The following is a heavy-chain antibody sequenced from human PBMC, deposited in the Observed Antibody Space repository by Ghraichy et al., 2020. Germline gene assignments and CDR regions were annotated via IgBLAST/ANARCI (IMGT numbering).Heavy chain of an antibody. D-gene: IGHD6-6*01. V-gene: IGHV4-34*01. J-gene: IGHJ6*02. CDR1: GGSFSGYY. CDR2: INHSGST. Sequence: SETLSLTCAVYGGSFSGYYWSWIRQPPGKGLEWIGEINHSGSTNYNPSLKSRVTISVDTSKNQFSLKLSSVTAADTAVYYCARWDSSSEYYYYGMDVWGQGTTVTVSS. CDR3: ARWDSSSEYYYYGMDV.